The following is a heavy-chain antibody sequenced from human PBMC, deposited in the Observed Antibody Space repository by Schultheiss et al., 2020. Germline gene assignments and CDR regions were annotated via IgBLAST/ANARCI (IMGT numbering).Heavy chain of an antibody. CDR3: ARDLGYSYGGIDY. D-gene: IGHD5-18*01. Sequence: ASVKVSCKASGYTFTSYYMHWVRQAPGQGLEWMGIINPSGGSTSYAQKFQGWVTMTTDTSTSTAYMELRSLRSDDTAVYYCARDLGYSYGGIDYWGQGTLVTVSS. J-gene: IGHJ4*02. V-gene: IGHV1-46*01. CDR1: GYTFTSYY. CDR2: INPSGGST.